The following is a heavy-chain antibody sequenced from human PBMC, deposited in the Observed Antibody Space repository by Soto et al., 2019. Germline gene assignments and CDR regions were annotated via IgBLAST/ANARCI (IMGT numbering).Heavy chain of an antibody. CDR3: ARATIYYDFWSGYQH. CDR2: ISYDGSNK. D-gene: IGHD3-3*01. Sequence: GGSLRLSCAASGCTFISYAMHWVRQAPGKGLEWVAVISYDGSNKYYADSVKGRFTISRDNSKNTLYLQMNSLRAEDTAVYYCARATIYYDFWSGYQHWGQGTLVTVSS. CDR1: GCTFISYA. V-gene: IGHV3-30-3*01. J-gene: IGHJ1*01.